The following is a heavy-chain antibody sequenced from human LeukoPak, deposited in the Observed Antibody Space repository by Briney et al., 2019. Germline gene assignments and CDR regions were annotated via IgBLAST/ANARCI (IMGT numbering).Heavy chain of an antibody. CDR3: AKPWFRSWQQLFDY. D-gene: IGHD6-13*01. CDR1: GGSISSYY. CDR2: IYYSGST. Sequence: SETLSLTCTVSGGSISSYYWSWIRQPPGKGLEWIGYIYYSGSTNYNPSLKSRVTISVDTSKNQFSLKLSSVTAADTAVYYCAKPWFRSWQQLFDYWGQGTLVTVSS. V-gene: IGHV4-59*01. J-gene: IGHJ4*02.